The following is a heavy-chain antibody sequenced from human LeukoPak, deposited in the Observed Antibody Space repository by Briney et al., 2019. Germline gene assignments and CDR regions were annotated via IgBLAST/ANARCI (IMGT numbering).Heavy chain of an antibody. CDR2: IYYSGST. D-gene: IGHD2-15*01. V-gene: IGHV4-31*02. CDR1: GFTFSSYA. Sequence: LRLSCAASGFTFSSYAMSWIRQHPGKGLEWIGYIYYSGSTYYNPSLKSRVTISVDTSKNQFSLKLSSVTAADTAVYYCAGGPTLDYWGQGTLVTVSS. CDR3: AGGPTLDY. J-gene: IGHJ4*02.